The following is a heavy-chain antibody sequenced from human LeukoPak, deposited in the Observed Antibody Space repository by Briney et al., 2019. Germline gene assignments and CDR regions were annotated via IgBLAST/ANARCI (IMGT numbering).Heavy chain of an antibody. CDR1: GYSFTSHW. V-gene: IGHV5-51*01. Sequence: PGESLKISCKGSGYSFTSHWIGWVRQMPGKGPEWMGIVNPDDSDTIYSPSFQGQVTISADEAITTAYLQWSSLKASDTAMYYCARLRWPRGGRSSFDYWGQGALVTVSS. D-gene: IGHD3-10*01. CDR2: VNPDDSDT. J-gene: IGHJ4*02. CDR3: ARLRWPRGGRSSFDY.